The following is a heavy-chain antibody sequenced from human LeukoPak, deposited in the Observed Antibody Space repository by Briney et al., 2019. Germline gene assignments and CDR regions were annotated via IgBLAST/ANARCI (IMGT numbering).Heavy chain of an antibody. V-gene: IGHV5-51*01. CDR3: AKINYDFWSGQNYGMDV. CDR1: GYSFTSYW. J-gene: IGHJ6*02. Sequence: GESLKISCKGSGYSFTSYWIGWVRQMPGKGLGWMGIIYPGDSDTRYSPSFQGQVTISADKSISTAYLQWSSLKASDTAMYYCAKINYDFWSGQNYGMDVWGQGTTVTVSS. D-gene: IGHD3-3*01. CDR2: IYPGDSDT.